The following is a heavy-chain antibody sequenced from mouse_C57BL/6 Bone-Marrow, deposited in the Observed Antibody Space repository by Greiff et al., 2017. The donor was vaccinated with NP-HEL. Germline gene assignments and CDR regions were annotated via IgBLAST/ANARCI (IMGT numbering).Heavy chain of an antibody. CDR2: ISDGGSYT. Sequence: EVMLVESGGGLVKPGGSLKLSCAASGFTFSSYAMSWVRQTPEKRLEWVANISDGGSYTYYPDNVKGRFTISRDNAQNNLYLQMGQLKVEDTAMYYCARDRGGRVFAYWGQGTLVTVSA. CDR3: ARDRGGRVFAY. J-gene: IGHJ3*01. CDR1: GFTFSSYA. D-gene: IGHD3-1*01. V-gene: IGHV5-4*01.